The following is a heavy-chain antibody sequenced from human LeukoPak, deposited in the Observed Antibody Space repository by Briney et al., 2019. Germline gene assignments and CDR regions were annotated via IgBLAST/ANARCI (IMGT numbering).Heavy chain of an antibody. V-gene: IGHV3-48*03. Sequence: GGSLRLSCAASGFTFSSYEMNWVRQAPGKGLEWVSYISSSGSTIYYADSVKGRFTISRDNAKNSLYLQMNSLRAEDTAVYYCARVSGSYSLYYYMDVWGKGTTVTVSS. CDR2: ISSSGSTI. CDR1: GFTFSSYE. CDR3: ARVSGSYSLYYYMDV. J-gene: IGHJ6*03. D-gene: IGHD1-26*01.